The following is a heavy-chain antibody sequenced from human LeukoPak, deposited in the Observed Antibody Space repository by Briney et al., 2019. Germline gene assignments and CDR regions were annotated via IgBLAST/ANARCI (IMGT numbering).Heavy chain of an antibody. J-gene: IGHJ5*02. Sequence: PSQTLSLTCTVSGGSISSGGYYWSWIRQHPGKGLEWIGYIYYSGSTYYNPSLKSRVTISVDTSKNQFSLKLSSVTAADTAVYYCARESPGPILMTRDSWFDPWGQGTLVTVSS. D-gene: IGHD3-3*01. CDR2: IYYSGST. V-gene: IGHV4-31*03. CDR1: GGSISSGGYY. CDR3: ARESPGPILMTRDSWFDP.